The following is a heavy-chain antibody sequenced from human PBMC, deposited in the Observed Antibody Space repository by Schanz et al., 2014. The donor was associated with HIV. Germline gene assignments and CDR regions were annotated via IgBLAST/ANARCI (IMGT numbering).Heavy chain of an antibody. V-gene: IGHV3-30-3*01. Sequence: QVQMVESGGGVVQPGRSLRLSCAASGFTLSNSAMHWVRQAPGKGLEWVAIISFDGSNKYYADSVKGRFTISRDNSKNTLYLQMNSLRVEDTAVYYCAKGDPTAADPTDSWGQGTLVTVSS. J-gene: IGHJ4*02. CDR1: GFTLSNSA. CDR3: AKGDPTAADPTDS. D-gene: IGHD2-15*01. CDR2: ISFDGSNK.